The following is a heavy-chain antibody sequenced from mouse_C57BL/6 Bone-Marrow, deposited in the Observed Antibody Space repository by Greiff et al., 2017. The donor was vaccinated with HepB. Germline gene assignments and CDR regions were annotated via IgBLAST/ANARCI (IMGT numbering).Heavy chain of an antibody. CDR2: IDPNSGGT. Sequence: VQLQQPGAELVKPGASVKLSCKASGYTFTSYWMHWVKQRPGRGLEWIGRIDPNSGGTKYNEKFKSKATLTVDKPASTAYVQLSSLTSEDSAVYYCASPGSSGGYAMDYWGQGTSVTVSS. CDR1: GYTFTSYW. CDR3: ASPGSSGGYAMDY. J-gene: IGHJ4*01. V-gene: IGHV1-72*01. D-gene: IGHD1-1*01.